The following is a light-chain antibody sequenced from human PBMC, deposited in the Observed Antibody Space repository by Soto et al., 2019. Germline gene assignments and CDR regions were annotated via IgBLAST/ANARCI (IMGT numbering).Light chain of an antibody. CDR2: GAS. CDR3: QQYDNSFT. Sequence: VVLTQSPGTLSVSPGERATLSCRASQSVSTTYLAWYQQKPGQAPRLLIFGASNRAIGIPDRFSGSGSGTDFTLTISRLEPEDVAVYYCQQYDNSFTFGPGTKVDIK. V-gene: IGKV3-20*01. J-gene: IGKJ3*01. CDR1: QSVSTTY.